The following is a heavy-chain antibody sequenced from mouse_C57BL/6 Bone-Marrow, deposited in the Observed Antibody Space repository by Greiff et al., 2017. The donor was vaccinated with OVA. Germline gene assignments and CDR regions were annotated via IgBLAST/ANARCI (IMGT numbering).Heavy chain of an antibody. CDR1: GFTFSSYG. Sequence: EVNLVESGGDLVKPGGSLKLSCAASGFTFSSYGMSWVRQTPDKRLEWVATISSGGSYTYYPDSVKGRFTISRDNAKNTLYLQMSSLKAEDTARYYCARPVFYYGSSPWFAYWGQGTLVTVSA. J-gene: IGHJ3*01. CDR3: ARPVFYYGSSPWFAY. D-gene: IGHD1-1*01. CDR2: ISSGGSYT. V-gene: IGHV5-6*01.